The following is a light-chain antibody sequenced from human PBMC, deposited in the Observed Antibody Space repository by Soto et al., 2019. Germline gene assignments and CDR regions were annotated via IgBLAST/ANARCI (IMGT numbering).Light chain of an antibody. V-gene: IGKV3-11*01. Sequence: EIVLTRSPATLSLSRWEIATLSCRASQSVSNYLSWYQQKPGQAPRLLMYETSRRATGIPARFSGSGSGTDFTLTISSLEPEDFAVYYCQQRHNWRDTFGQGTRLEIK. CDR1: QSVSNY. CDR3: QQRHNWRDT. J-gene: IGKJ5*01. CDR2: ETS.